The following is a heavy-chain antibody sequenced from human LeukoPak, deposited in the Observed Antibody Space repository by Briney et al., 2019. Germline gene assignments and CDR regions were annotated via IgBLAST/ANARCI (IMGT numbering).Heavy chain of an antibody. D-gene: IGHD3-16*01. J-gene: IGHJ3*02. CDR1: GGSISSYY. CDR2: VYYSGTT. V-gene: IGHV4-59*12. Sequence: SETLSLTCTVSGGSISSYYWSWIRQPPGKGLEWIGYVYYSGTTNYNPSLKSRVTISVDTSKNQFSLKLSSVTAADTAVYYCARDPGGRGRADAFDIWGQGTMVTVSS. CDR3: ARDPGGRGRADAFDI.